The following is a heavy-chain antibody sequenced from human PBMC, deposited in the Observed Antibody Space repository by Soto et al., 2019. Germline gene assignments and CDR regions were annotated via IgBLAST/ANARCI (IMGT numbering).Heavy chain of an antibody. Sequence: ASVKVYCMASGYTFTNYDINWVRQATGQGLEWVGWMNPNSGSTGYAQKFQGRVTMTEDTSTDTAYMELSSLRSEDTAVYYCATHKRGSYFRFDYWGQGTLVTVSS. J-gene: IGHJ4*02. V-gene: IGHV1-8*01. CDR1: GYTFTNYD. CDR2: MNPNSGST. CDR3: ATHKRGSYFRFDY. D-gene: IGHD1-26*01.